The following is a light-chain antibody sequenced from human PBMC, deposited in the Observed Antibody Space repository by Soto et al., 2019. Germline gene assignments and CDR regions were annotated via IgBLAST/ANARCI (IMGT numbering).Light chain of an antibody. CDR2: WAS. V-gene: IGKV4-1*01. Sequence: DIVMTQSPDSLAVSLGERTTINCKSRQSVLSSSNNKNYLAWYQQKPVQPPKLLIYWASTRESGVPDRFSASGSGTDFTLTISSLQAEDVAVYYCQHYYSRPQTFGGVTKVEIK. CDR3: QHYYSRPQT. J-gene: IGKJ4*01. CDR1: QSVLSSSNNKNY.